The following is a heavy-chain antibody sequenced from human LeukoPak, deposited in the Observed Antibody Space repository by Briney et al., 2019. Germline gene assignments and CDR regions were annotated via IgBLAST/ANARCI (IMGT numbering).Heavy chain of an antibody. CDR3: AKGYDYYDSSGYR. D-gene: IGHD3-22*01. J-gene: IGHJ5*02. CDR2: IKQDGSQE. Sequence: PGGSLRLSCAASRFTLSTYWMSWVRQAPGKGLEWVAHIKQDGSQEYYVDSVKGRFTISRDNSKNTLYLQMNSLRAEDTAVYYCAKGYDYYDSSGYRWGQGTLVTVSS. V-gene: IGHV3-7*03. CDR1: RFTLSTYW.